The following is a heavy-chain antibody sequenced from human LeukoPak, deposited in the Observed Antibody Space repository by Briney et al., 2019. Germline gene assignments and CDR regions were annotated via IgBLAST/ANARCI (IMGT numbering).Heavy chain of an antibody. J-gene: IGHJ4*02. CDR2: INSDGSST. V-gene: IGHV3-74*01. Sequence: PGGSLRLSCAAPGFTFSSYWMHWVRHAPGKGLVWVSRINSDGSSTSYADSVKGRFTISRDTAKNTVYLQMNSLRAEDTAVYYCARGGGYSYGLFDYWGQGALVTVSS. D-gene: IGHD5-18*01. CDR3: ARGGGYSYGLFDY. CDR1: GFTFSSYW.